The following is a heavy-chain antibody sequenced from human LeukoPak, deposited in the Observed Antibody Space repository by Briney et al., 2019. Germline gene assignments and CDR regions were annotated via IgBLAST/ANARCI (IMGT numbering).Heavy chain of an antibody. D-gene: IGHD6-13*01. V-gene: IGHV4-61*02. Sequence: SETLSLTCTVSGGSITSGSYYWSWIRQPAGKELEWIGRIYTSGSTNYSPSLKNRVTISLDTSKNQFSLKLTSVTATDTAVYYCARGAAAAFDYWGQGTLVTVSS. CDR1: GGSITSGSYY. CDR3: ARGAAAAFDY. J-gene: IGHJ4*02. CDR2: IYTSGST.